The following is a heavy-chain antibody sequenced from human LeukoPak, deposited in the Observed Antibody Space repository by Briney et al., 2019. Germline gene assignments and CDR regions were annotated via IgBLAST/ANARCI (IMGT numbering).Heavy chain of an antibody. J-gene: IGHJ6*03. CDR1: GGSISSYY. CDR3: ARLPRSGSYYNVCYYYMDV. D-gene: IGHD3-10*01. Sequence: PSETLSLTCTVSGGSISSYYWSWIRQPPGKGLEWIGYIYTSGSTNYNPSLKSRVTISVDTSKNQFSLKLSSVTAADTAVYYCARLPRSGSYYNVCYYYMDVWGKGTTVTVSS. CDR2: IYTSGST. V-gene: IGHV4-4*09.